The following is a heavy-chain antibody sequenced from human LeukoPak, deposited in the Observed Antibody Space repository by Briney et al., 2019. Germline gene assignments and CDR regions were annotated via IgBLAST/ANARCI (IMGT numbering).Heavy chain of an antibody. CDR3: ARHVGYNWIGDAFDI. D-gene: IGHD1-20*01. Sequence: NPSETLSLTCAVYGGSFSGYYWSWIRQPPGKGMEWIGEINHSGSTNYNPSLKSRVTISVDTSKNQFSLKLSSVTAADTAVYYCARHVGYNWIGDAFDIWGQGTMVTVSS. J-gene: IGHJ3*02. V-gene: IGHV4-34*01. CDR1: GGSFSGYY. CDR2: INHSGST.